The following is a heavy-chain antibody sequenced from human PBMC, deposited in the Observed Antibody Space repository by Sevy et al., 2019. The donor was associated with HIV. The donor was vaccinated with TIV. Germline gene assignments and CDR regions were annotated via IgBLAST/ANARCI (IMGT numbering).Heavy chain of an antibody. CDR1: GFTVSSNY. V-gene: IGHV3-53*01. CDR3: ASGVGGQQLVFYYYYGMDV. Sequence: GGSLRLSCAASGFTVSSNYMSWVRQAPGKGLEWVSVIYSGGSKYYEDSVKGRFTISRDNSKNTLYFQMNSRRAEDTAVYYCASGVGGQQLVFYYYYGMDVWGQGTTVTVSS. D-gene: IGHD6-13*01. CDR2: IYSGGSK. J-gene: IGHJ6*02.